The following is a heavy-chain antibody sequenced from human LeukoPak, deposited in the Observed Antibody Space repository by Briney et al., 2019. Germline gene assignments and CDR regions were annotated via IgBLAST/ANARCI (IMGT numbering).Heavy chain of an antibody. D-gene: IGHD3-3*01. Sequence: GGSLRLSCAASGFIFSSYAMHWVRQAPGKGLEWVAVISYDGSNTDYADSVKGRFTISRDNSKNTLYLQMNSLRAEDTAVYYCARCRDYNFWSGSAVDYWGQGTLVTVSS. J-gene: IGHJ4*02. CDR1: GFIFSSYA. CDR2: ISYDGSNT. V-gene: IGHV3-30-3*01. CDR3: ARCRDYNFWSGSAVDY.